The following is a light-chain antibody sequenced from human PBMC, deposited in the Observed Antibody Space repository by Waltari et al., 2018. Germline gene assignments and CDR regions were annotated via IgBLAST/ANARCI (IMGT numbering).Light chain of an antibody. Sequence: EIVLTQSPGTLSLSPGERGHLPCRASQSVSRFLAWYQQKPGQAPRLLIYGASTRATGIPDRFSGSGSGTDFSLTISRLEPEDFAVYYCQKYDRLPATFGQGTKVEIK. CDR2: GAS. J-gene: IGKJ1*01. CDR3: QKYDRLPAT. V-gene: IGKV3-20*01. CDR1: QSVSRF.